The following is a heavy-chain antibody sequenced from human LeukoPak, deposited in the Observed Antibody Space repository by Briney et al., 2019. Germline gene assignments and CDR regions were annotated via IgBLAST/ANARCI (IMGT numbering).Heavy chain of an antibody. CDR3: ARVGSEGFWSGYYKFTFDY. V-gene: IGHV4-39*07. J-gene: IGHJ4*02. CDR2: IYYSGST. Sequence: PSETLSLTCTVSGGSISSSSYYWGWIRQPPGKGLEWIGSIYYSGSTYYNPSLKSRVTISVDTSKNQFSLKLSSVTAADTAVYYCARVGSEGFWSGYYKFTFDYWGQGTLVTVSS. CDR1: GGSISSSSYY. D-gene: IGHD3-3*01.